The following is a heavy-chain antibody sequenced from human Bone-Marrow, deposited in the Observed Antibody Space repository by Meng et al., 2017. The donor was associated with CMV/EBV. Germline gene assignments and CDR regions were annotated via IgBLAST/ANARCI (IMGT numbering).Heavy chain of an antibody. CDR2: INPHSGGT. J-gene: IGHJ6*02. CDR3: AKNGRGYSYCLYTMEV. Sequence: ASVKVSCKAAGYTFTGYYIHWVRQAPGQGLEWMGWINPHSGGTKYAQSFQGRVTMTRDTSTSTVSMELSGLRSDDTAVYFCAKNGRGYSYCLYTMEVWGQGTTVTVSS. D-gene: IGHD3-16*02. V-gene: IGHV1-2*02. CDR1: GYTFTGYY.